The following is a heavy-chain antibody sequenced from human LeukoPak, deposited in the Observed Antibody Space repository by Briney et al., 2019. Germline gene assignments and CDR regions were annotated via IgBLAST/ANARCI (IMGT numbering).Heavy chain of an antibody. CDR2: IFYSGST. D-gene: IGHD6-19*01. V-gene: IGHV4-61*01. CDR3: ASDSSAWYYPFDI. CDR1: GGSISTSSYY. J-gene: IGHJ3*02. Sequence: SETLSLTCTVSGGSISTSSYYWSWIRPPPGKGLEWIGYIFYSGSTKYYLSLKISVSISVDTSKNQFSLKLTSATAADTAMYYCASDSSAWYYPFDIWGQGTMVTVSS.